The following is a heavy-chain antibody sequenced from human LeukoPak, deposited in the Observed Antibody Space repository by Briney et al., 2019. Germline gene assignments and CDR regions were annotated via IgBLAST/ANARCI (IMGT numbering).Heavy chain of an antibody. CDR2: IRALDGNT. Sequence: ASVKVSCKASGFTFIRYGIIWVRQAPGPGREWMGWIRALDGNTSYAQKIQGRVTMTTDTSTSTAYMELRSLRSDDTAIYYCARDPSNTGGSYFYMDVWGKGTTVTVSS. J-gene: IGHJ6*03. D-gene: IGHD2-8*01. CDR3: ARDPSNTGGSYFYMDV. CDR1: GFTFIRYG. V-gene: IGHV1-18*01.